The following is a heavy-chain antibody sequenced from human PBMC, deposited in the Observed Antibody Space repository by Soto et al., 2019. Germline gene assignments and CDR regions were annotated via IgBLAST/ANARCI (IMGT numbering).Heavy chain of an antibody. D-gene: IGHD5-12*01. Sequence: EVQVVESGGGLIQPGGSLRLSCEVSGFTMSSTNYMIWVRQAPGKGLEWVSVIYSGGTTFYADSVKGRFTISRDNSKNTLYLQMNSLRAEDTAVYYCHGYGYWGQGTLVTVSS. CDR1: GFTMSSTNY. CDR2: IYSGGTT. J-gene: IGHJ4*02. V-gene: IGHV3-53*01. CDR3: HGYGY.